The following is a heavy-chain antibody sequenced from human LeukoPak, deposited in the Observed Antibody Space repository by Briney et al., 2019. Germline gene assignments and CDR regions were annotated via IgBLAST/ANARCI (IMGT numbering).Heavy chain of an antibody. CDR3: ARAIRLMGATTFAFDI. Sequence: AGGSLRLSCAASGFTFSSYDMHWVRQATGKGLEWVSAIGTAGDTYYPGSVKGRFTISRENAKNSLYLQMNSLRAGDTAVYYWARAIRLMGATTFAFDIWGQGTMVTVSS. CDR2: IGTAGDT. D-gene: IGHD1-26*01. CDR1: GFTFSSYD. J-gene: IGHJ3*02. V-gene: IGHV3-13*01.